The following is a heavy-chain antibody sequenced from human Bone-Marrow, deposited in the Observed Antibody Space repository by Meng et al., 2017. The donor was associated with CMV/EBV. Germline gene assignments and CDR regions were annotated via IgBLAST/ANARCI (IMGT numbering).Heavy chain of an antibody. J-gene: IGHJ4*02. Sequence: GESLKISCAASGFMFVTYGMHWVRQAPGKGLEWVAYIQYDGTSKYYADSVQGRFTISRDNSKDTLYLYMNDLRGEDAAVYYCAYYSSSGYYFDYSGPGTPVTVSS. V-gene: IGHV3-30*02. CDR1: GFMFVTYG. CDR3: AYYSSSGYYFDY. CDR2: IQYDGTSK. D-gene: IGHD2-2*01.